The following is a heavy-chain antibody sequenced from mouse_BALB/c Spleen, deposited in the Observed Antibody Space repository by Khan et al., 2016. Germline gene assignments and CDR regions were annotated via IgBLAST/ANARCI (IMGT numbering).Heavy chain of an antibody. Sequence: EVQLVESGGGLVQPKGSLKLSCAASGFTFNTYAMHWVCQAPGKGLEWVARIRSKSNNYATYYADSVKDRFTISRDDSQSMLYLQMNNLKTEDTAMYYCVLITTGFAYWGQGTLVTFSA. CDR1: GFTFNTYA. D-gene: IGHD1-2*01. CDR3: VLITTGFAY. J-gene: IGHJ3*01. V-gene: IGHV10-3*03. CDR2: IRSKSNNYAT.